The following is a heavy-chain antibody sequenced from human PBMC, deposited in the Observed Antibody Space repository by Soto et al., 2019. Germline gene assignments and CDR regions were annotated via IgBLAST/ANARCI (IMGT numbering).Heavy chain of an antibody. D-gene: IGHD3-3*01. CDR3: AKDLSRGSGHYDFWSSYPNYFDY. CDR2: ISWNSGSI. Sequence: GGSLRLSCAASGFTFDDYAMHWVRQAPGKGLEWVSGISWNSGSIGYADSVKGRFTISRDNAKNSLYLQMNSLRTEDTALYYCAKDLSRGSGHYDFWSSYPNYFDYWGQGTLVTVSS. CDR1: GFTFDDYA. V-gene: IGHV3-9*01. J-gene: IGHJ4*02.